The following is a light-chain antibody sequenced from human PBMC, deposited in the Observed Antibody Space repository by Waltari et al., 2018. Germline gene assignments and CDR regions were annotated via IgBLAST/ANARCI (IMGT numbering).Light chain of an antibody. CDR1: QRVSSY. J-gene: IGKJ4*01. V-gene: IGKV3-11*01. CDR3: QQRSNWPPLT. Sequence: EIVLTQSPATLSLSPGERATLSCRARQRVSSYLAWYQQKPGHAPRILIYDSSNRATGIPARFSGSGSGTDFTLTISSLEPEDFAVYYCQQRSNWPPLTFGGGTKVEIK. CDR2: DSS.